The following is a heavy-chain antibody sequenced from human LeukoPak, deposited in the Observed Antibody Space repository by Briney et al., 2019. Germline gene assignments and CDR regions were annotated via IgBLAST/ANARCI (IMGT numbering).Heavy chain of an antibody. V-gene: IGHV3-30*02. CDR1: GFTFSNAW. J-gene: IGHJ3*01. CDR3: AKEAGLFDV. CDR2: IRPDASKE. Sequence: GGSLRLSCAASGFTFSNAWMSWVRQAPGKGLEWVAFIRPDASKEYHADSVKGRFIISRDNSKKILYLQMNSLRVEDTAMYYCAKEAGLFDVWGQGAMVIVSS.